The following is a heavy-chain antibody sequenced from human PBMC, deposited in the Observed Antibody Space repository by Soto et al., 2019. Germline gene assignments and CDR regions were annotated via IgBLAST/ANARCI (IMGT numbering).Heavy chain of an antibody. J-gene: IGHJ5*02. Sequence: PSETLSLTCAVYGGSFSGYYWSWIRQPPGKGLEWIGEINHSGSTNYNPSLKSRVTISVDTSKNQFSLKLSSVTAADTAVYYCARVSKGSSWYKTNNWFDPWGQGTLVTVSS. V-gene: IGHV4-34*01. CDR2: INHSGST. CDR3: ARVSKGSSWYKTNNWFDP. D-gene: IGHD6-13*01. CDR1: GGSFSGYY.